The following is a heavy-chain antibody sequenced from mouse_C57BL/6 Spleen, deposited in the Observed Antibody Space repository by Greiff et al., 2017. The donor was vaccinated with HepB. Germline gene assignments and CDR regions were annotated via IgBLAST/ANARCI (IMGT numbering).Heavy chain of an antibody. CDR3: AREGGPMITTVKGYAMDY. V-gene: IGHV1-82*01. Sequence: VQLQQSGPELVKPGASVKISCKASGYAFSSSWMNWVKQRPGKGLEWIGRIYPGDGDTNYNGKFKGKATLTADKSSSTAYMQLSSLTSEDSAVYFCAREGGPMITTVKGYAMDYWGQGTSVTVSS. J-gene: IGHJ4*01. CDR2: IYPGDGDT. CDR1: GYAFSSSW. D-gene: IGHD2-4*01.